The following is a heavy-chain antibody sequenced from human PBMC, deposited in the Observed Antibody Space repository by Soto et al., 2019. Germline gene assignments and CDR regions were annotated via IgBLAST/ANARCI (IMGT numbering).Heavy chain of an antibody. Sequence: QVQLVESGGGLAKPGGSLRLSCAASGFTFSDYYMSWIRQAPGKGLEWVSYISHGSTTIYYTDSVKGRFTISRDNAKNSLYLQMNSLRAEDTAVYYCARDRAYPDAFDIWGQGTMVTVSS. CDR2: ISHGSTTI. CDR3: ARDRAYPDAFDI. V-gene: IGHV3-11*01. J-gene: IGHJ3*02. CDR1: GFTFSDYY.